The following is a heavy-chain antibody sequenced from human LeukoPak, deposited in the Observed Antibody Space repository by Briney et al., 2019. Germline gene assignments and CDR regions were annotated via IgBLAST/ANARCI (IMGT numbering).Heavy chain of an antibody. CDR1: GDSFSGYF. CDR2: MYYSGST. Sequence: PSETLSLTCTVSGDSFSGYFWNWIRQVPGKGLEWTGYMYYSGSTKYNPSLKSRVTISVDTSKNQFSLKLTSVTAADTAVYYCARGGITIFGVTIEGFDYWGPGTLVTVSS. J-gene: IGHJ4*02. V-gene: IGHV4-59*01. CDR3: ARGGITIFGVTIEGFDY. D-gene: IGHD3-3*01.